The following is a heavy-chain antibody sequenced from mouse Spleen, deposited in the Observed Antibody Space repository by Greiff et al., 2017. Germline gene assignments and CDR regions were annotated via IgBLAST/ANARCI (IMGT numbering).Heavy chain of an antibody. CDR3: ARDITMVERDSGAWFAY. V-gene: IGHV3-6*01. CDR1: GYSITSGYY. D-gene: IGHD1-1*02. Sequence: EVQLQESGPGLVKPSQSLSLTCSVTGYSITSGYYWNWIRQFPGNKLEWMGYISYDGSNNYNPSLKNRISITRDTSKNQFFLKLNSVTTEDTATYYCARDITMVERDSGAWFAYWGQGTLVTVSA. J-gene: IGHJ3*01. CDR2: ISYDGSN.